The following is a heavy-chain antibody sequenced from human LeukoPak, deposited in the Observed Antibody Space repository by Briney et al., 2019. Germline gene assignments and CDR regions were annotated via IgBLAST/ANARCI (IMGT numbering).Heavy chain of an antibody. CDR1: GFTFSNAW. CDR3: TTDESEFFTMVRGVIGYYFDY. D-gene: IGHD3-10*01. Sequence: GGSLRLSCAASGFTFSNAWMSWVRQAPGKGLEWVGRIKSKTDGGTTDYAAPVKGRFTISRDDSKNTLYLQMNSLKTEDTAVYYCTTDESEFFTMVRGVIGYYFDYWGQGTLVTVSS. V-gene: IGHV3-15*01. J-gene: IGHJ4*02. CDR2: IKSKTDGGTT.